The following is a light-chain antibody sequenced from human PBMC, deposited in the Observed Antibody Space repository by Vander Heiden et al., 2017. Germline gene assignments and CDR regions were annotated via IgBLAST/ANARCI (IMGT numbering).Light chain of an antibody. CDR2: GAS. CDR3: QQYGSSPLT. V-gene: IGKV3-20*01. J-gene: IGKJ4*01. CDR1: QSVSSRY. Sequence: EVVLTQSPGTLSLSPGDRATLSCSASQSVSSRYVAWYQQKPGQAPRLLIDGASSRATGIPDRCSGSGSGTNFTLTISRLEPEDFAVYYCQQYGSSPLTFGGGTKVEIK.